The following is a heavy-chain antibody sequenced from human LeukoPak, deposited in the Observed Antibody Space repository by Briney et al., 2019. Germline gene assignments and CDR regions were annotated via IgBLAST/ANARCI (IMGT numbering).Heavy chain of an antibody. Sequence: PGRSLRLSCAASGFTFSSYGMHWVRQAPGKGLEWVAVISYDGSNKYYADSVKGRFTISRDNSKNTLYLQMNSLRAEDTAVYYCARAEGGFLNYYYYMDVWGKGTTVTVSS. D-gene: IGHD3-3*01. CDR3: ARAEGGFLNYYYYMDV. CDR1: GFTFSSYG. CDR2: ISYDGSNK. J-gene: IGHJ6*03. V-gene: IGHV3-30*03.